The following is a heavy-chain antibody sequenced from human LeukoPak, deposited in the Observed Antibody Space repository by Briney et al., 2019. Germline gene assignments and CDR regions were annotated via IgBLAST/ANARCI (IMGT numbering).Heavy chain of an antibody. V-gene: IGHV3-66*01. D-gene: IGHD6-13*01. CDR1: EFSVGSNY. Sequence: GGSLRLSCAASEFSVGSNYMTWVRQAPGKGLEWVSLIYSGGSTYYADSVKGRFTISRDNSKNTLYLQMNSLRAEDTAVYYCARGGTSGYSSSLHFWGGNYYFDYWGQGTLVTVSS. CDR3: ARGGTSGYSSSLHFWGGNYYFDY. CDR2: IYSGGST. J-gene: IGHJ4*02.